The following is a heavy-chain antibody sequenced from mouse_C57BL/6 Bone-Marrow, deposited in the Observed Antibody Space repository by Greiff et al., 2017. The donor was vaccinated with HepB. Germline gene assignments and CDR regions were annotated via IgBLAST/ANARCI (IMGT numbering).Heavy chain of an antibody. CDR1: GYTFTDYY. Sequence: VQLKDSGPELVKPGASVKISCKASGYTFTDYYMNWVKQSHGKSLEWIGDINPNNGGTSYNQKFKGKATLTVDKSSSTAYMELRSLTSEDSAVYYCASPWFAYWGQGTLVTVSA. J-gene: IGHJ3*01. CDR3: ASPWFAY. CDR2: INPNNGGT. V-gene: IGHV1-26*01.